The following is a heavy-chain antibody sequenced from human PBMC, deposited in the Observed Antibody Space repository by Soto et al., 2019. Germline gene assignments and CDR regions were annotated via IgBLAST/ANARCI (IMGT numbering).Heavy chain of an antibody. CDR3: AIQMITPVRGPMQY. D-gene: IGHD3-16*01. CDR2: THPGHSET. J-gene: IGHJ4*02. CDR1: GYTFTNYY. Sequence: GESLKISCKGSGYTFTNYYIGWVRQMPGRGLEWMGITHPGHSETKYSPSFEGHVTISADRSTRTAYLHWSSLKASDAATYYCAIQMITPVRGPMQYWGQGTLVTRST. V-gene: IGHV5-51*01.